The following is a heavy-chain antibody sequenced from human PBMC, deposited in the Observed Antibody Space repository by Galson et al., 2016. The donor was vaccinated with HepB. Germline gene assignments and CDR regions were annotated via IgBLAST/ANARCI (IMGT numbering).Heavy chain of an antibody. CDR2: ISGGDYST. Sequence: SLRLSCAASGYSFSDYGMSWVRQAPGKGLEWVSTISGGDYSTYYAHSVKGRFTISRDNSKNTLALQMNSLRAEDTAIYYCAKGLQYYSYALDVWGQGTTVTVSS. CDR3: AKGLQYYSYALDV. V-gene: IGHV3-23*01. J-gene: IGHJ6*02. CDR1: GYSFSDYG.